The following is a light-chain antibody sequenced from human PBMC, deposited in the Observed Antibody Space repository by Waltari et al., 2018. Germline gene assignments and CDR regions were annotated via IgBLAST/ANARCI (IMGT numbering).Light chain of an antibody. Sequence: QSALTQPRSVSESPGQSVTISCTGTSSDVGGYNYISWYQPHPGKAPKLIIYDGTKRPSGVPDRFSASKSGNTASLTISGLRAEDEADYYCSSYAGTYTGVFGGGTKLTVL. CDR3: SSYAGTYTGV. J-gene: IGLJ3*02. CDR2: DGT. V-gene: IGLV2-11*01. CDR1: SSDVGGYNY.